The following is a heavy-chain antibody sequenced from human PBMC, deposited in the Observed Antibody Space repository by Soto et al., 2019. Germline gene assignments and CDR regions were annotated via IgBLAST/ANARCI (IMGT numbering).Heavy chain of an antibody. D-gene: IGHD3-16*01. V-gene: IGHV1-69*13. Sequence: GASVKVSCKASGGTFRNYAFSWVRQAPGQGLEWMGGIIPIFGKANYEQRFQGRLTITADESTSTAYMELNSLKTEDTATYYCTRYLDLYRALPFENWGQGTLVTVSS. CDR2: IIPIFGKA. J-gene: IGHJ4*02. CDR1: GGTFRNYA. CDR3: TRYLDLYRALPFEN.